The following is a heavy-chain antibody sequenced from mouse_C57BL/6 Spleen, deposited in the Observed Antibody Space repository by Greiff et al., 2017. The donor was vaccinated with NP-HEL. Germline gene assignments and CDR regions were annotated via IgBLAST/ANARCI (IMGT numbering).Heavy chain of an antibody. CDR1: GYTFTSYT. CDR3: ARDGSDAMDY. D-gene: IGHD1-1*01. CDR2: INPSSGYT. V-gene: IGHV1-4*01. Sequence: QVQLKESGAELARPGASVKMSCKASGYTFTSYTMHWVKQRPGQGLEWIGYINPSSGYTKYNQKFKDKATLTADKSSSTAYMQLSSLTSEDSAVYYCARDGSDAMDYWGQGTSVTVSS. J-gene: IGHJ4*01.